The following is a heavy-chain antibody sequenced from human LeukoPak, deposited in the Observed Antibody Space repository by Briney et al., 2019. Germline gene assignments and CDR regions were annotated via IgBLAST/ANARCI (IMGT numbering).Heavy chain of an antibody. J-gene: IGHJ6*03. CDR1: GGSFSGYY. D-gene: IGHD6-13*01. Sequence: SETLSLTCAVYGGSFSGYYWSWIRQPPGKGLEWIGEINHSGSTNYNPSLKSRVTISVDTSKNQFSLKLSSVTAEDTAVYYCARGRAAAGKFRYYYYYMDVWGKGTTVTVSS. CDR2: INHSGST. V-gene: IGHV4-34*01. CDR3: ARGRAAAGKFRYYYYYMDV.